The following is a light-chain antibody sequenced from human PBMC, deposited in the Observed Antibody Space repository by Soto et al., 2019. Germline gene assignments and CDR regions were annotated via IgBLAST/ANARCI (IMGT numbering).Light chain of an antibody. CDR2: DTS. J-gene: IGKJ1*01. Sequence: ELMLTQSPGTLSLSPGGGAPLLCRASQSVSSSSLSWYQQKPGQAPRLLIYDTSSRATDIPDRFSGSWSGTDFTLTISRLEPEDFTVYYCQHYGTSMWTLGQGTKVDIK. V-gene: IGKV3-20*01. CDR3: QHYGTSMWT. CDR1: QSVSSSS.